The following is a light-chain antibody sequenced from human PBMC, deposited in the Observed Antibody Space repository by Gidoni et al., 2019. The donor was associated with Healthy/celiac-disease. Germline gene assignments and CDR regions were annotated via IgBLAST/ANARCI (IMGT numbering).Light chain of an antibody. CDR3: QQYGSSPPIT. J-gene: IGKJ5*01. V-gene: IGKV3-20*01. CDR2: GAS. Sequence: EIVLTPSPGTLSLSPGERATLSCRASQSVSSSYLAWYQQKPGQAPRLLIYGASSRAPGIPDRFSGSGSGTAFTLSISRLEPEDFAVYYCQQYGSSPPITFGQGTRLEIK. CDR1: QSVSSSY.